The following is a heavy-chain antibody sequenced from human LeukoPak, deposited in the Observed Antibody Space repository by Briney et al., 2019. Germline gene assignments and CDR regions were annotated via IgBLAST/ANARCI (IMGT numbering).Heavy chain of an antibody. Sequence: GGSLRLSCAASGLSFSSFAMSWVRQGPARGLKWVSSIRGNGDTFYADSVKGRFTLFSDSSTNTVYFQLNNLRVEDTAIYYCAKASWVSSTDAVRWGQGTLVTVSS. D-gene: IGHD3-16*01. CDR2: IRGNGDT. CDR1: GLSFSSFA. V-gene: IGHV3-23*01. J-gene: IGHJ4*02. CDR3: AKASWVSSTDAVR.